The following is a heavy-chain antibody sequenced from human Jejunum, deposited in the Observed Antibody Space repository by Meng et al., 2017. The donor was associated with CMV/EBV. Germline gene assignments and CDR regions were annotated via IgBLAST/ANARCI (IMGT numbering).Heavy chain of an antibody. CDR3: VRGGSRAITNFGVLITGELGGYYDMDV. V-gene: IGHV3-21*01. D-gene: IGHD3-3*01. J-gene: IGHJ6*02. Sequence: VRQAPGKGLEWVSSISSASSYKYYADSVKGRFTISRDNVKHSLHLQMNSLRAEDTAVYYCVRGGSRAITNFGVLITGELGGYYDMDVWGQGTTVTVSS. CDR2: ISSASSYK.